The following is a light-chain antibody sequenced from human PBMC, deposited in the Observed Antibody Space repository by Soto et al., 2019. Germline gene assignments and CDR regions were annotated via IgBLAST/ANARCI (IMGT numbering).Light chain of an antibody. CDR1: SSNIGSNT. CDR2: SNN. Sequence: QSVLTQPPSASGTPGQRVTISCSGSSSNIGSNTVNWYQQLPGTAPKLLIYSNNQRPSGVPDRFSGSKSGNTASLTISGLQAEDEADYYCISFTRSSTFVFGTGTKVTVL. CDR3: ISFTRSSTFV. V-gene: IGLV1-44*01. J-gene: IGLJ1*01.